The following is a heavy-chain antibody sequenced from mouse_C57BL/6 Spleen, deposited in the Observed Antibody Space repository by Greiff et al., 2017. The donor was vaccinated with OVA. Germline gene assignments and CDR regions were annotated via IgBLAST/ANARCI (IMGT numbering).Heavy chain of an antibody. V-gene: IGHV14-3*01. D-gene: IGHD1-1*01. CDR2: IDPANGNT. J-gene: IGHJ2*01. CDR1: GFTIKNTY. Sequence: VQLQQSVAELVRPGASVKLSCTASGFTIKNTYMHWVKQRPEQGLEWIGRIDPANGNTKYAPKFQGKATITADTSSNTAYLQLSRLTSEDTAIDYCARSGYYYGSADYWGQGTTLTVSS. CDR3: ARSGYYYGSADY.